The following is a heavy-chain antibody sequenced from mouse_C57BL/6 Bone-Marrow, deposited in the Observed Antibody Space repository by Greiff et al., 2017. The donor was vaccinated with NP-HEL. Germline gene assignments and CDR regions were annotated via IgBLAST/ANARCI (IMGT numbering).Heavy chain of an antibody. CDR1: GYAFSSSW. CDR3: ARKHVTAQATDY. V-gene: IGHV1-82*01. D-gene: IGHD3-2*02. CDR2: IYPGDGDT. J-gene: IGHJ2*01. Sequence: QVQLQQSGPELVKPGASVKISCKASGYAFSSSWMNWVKQRPGKGLEWIGRIYPGDGDTNYNGKFKGKATLTADKSSSTAYMQLSSLTSEDSAVYFCARKHVTAQATDYWGQGTTLTVSS.